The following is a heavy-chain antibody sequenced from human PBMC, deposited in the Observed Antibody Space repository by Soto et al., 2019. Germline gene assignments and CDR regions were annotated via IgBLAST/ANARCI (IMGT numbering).Heavy chain of an antibody. CDR2: IIPIFGTA. D-gene: IGHD3-22*01. Sequence: GASVKVSCKASGGTFSSYAISWVRQAPGQGLEWMGGIIPIFGTANYAQKFQGRVTITADESTSTAYMELSSLRSEDTAVYYCARVRSTYSGGYYYNVLWAPPDYWAQGTLVTVSS. CDR3: ARVRSTYSGGYYYNVLWAPPDY. V-gene: IGHV1-69*13. CDR1: GGTFSSYA. J-gene: IGHJ4*02.